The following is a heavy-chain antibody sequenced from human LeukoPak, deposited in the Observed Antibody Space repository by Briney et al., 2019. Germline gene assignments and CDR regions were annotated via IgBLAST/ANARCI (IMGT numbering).Heavy chain of an antibody. J-gene: IGHJ5*02. D-gene: IGHD1-26*01. CDR3: GRCSSGSYNWFDP. V-gene: IGHV4-39*01. Sequence: PSETLSLTCTVSGGSISSSSYYWAWIRRPPGKGLEWIGSMYYSGNTYYNPSLKSRVTISADTSKNQFSMKLSSVTAADTAVYYCGRCSSGSYNWFDPWGQGTLVTVSS. CDR2: MYYSGNT. CDR1: GGSISSSSYY.